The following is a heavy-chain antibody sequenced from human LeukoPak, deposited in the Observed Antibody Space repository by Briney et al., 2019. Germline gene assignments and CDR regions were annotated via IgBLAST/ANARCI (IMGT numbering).Heavy chain of an antibody. V-gene: IGHV4-59*01. J-gene: IGHJ3*02. CDR3: ARGLEMAAYVFDI. Sequence: PSETLSLTCTVSGGSISSYYWSWIRQPPGKGLEWIGYIYYSENTNYNPSLKSRVTISVDTSKNQFSLKLSPVTSADTAAYYCARGLEMAAYVFDIWGQGTMATVFS. CDR1: GGSISSYY. CDR2: IYYSENT. D-gene: IGHD5-24*01.